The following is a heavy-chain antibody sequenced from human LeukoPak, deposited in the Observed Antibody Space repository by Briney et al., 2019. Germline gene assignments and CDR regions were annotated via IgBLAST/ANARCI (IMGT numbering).Heavy chain of an antibody. CDR2: IIPIFGTA. V-gene: IGHV1-69*06. J-gene: IGHJ3*02. Sequence: SVKVSCKASGGTFSSYAISWVRRAPGQGLEWMGGIIPIFGTANYAQKFQGRVTITADKSTSTAYMGLSSLRSEDTAVYYCARVQVVVAATRAFDIWGQGTMVTVSS. CDR1: GGTFSSYA. D-gene: IGHD2-15*01. CDR3: ARVQVVVAATRAFDI.